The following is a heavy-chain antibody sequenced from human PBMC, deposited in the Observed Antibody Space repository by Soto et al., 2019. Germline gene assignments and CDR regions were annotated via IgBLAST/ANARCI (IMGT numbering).Heavy chain of an antibody. V-gene: IGHV3-23*01. CDR2: ISGSGGST. J-gene: IGHJ6*02. D-gene: IGHD6-6*01. CDR3: ATRRIAARYYYYGMDV. CDR1: GFTFSSYA. Sequence: EVQLLESGGGLVQPGGSLRLSCAASGFTFSSYAMSWVRQAPGKGLEWVSAISGSGGSTYYADSVKGRFTISRDNSKNTLYLQMNSLRAEDTAAYYCATRRIAARYYYYGMDVWGQGTTVTVSS.